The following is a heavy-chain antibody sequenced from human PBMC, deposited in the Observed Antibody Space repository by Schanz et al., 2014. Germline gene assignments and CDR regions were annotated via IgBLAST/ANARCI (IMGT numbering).Heavy chain of an antibody. CDR2: ISGRDGST. D-gene: IGHD2-21*01. V-gene: IGHV3-23*01. Sequence: EVQLLESGGGLVQPGGSLRLSCAASGFTFSSYAMTWVRQAPGMGLEWVSAISGRDGSTYYADSVRGRFTISRDNSKNTLYLQMNSLRAEDTAVYYCARDGYSVVVISPTESFDIWGQGTRVTVSP. J-gene: IGHJ3*02. CDR1: GFTFSSYA. CDR3: ARDGYSVVVISPTESFDI.